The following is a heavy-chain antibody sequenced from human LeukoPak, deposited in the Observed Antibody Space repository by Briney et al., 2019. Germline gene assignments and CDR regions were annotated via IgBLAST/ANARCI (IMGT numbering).Heavy chain of an antibody. J-gene: IGHJ4*02. CDR1: GFTFSSYG. D-gene: IGHD4-17*01. V-gene: IGHV3-30*02. CDR3: AKGGDYGDYVGGFDY. Sequence: GGSLRLSCAASGFTFSSYGMHWVRQAPGKGLEWVTLIRYDGSNKHYADSVKGRFTISRDNSKNTLYLQMNSLRAEDTAVYYCAKGGDYGDYVGGFDYWGQGTLVTVSS. CDR2: IRYDGSNK.